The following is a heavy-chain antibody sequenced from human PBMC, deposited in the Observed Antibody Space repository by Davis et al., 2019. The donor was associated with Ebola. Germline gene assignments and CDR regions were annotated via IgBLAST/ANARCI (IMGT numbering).Heavy chain of an antibody. CDR1: GGSINFYY. CDR3: ARDYYYYGMDV. J-gene: IGHJ6*04. V-gene: IGHV4-59*01. CDR2: IYYSGST. Sequence: GSLRLSCTVSGGSINFYYWSWIRQPPGKGLEWIGYIYYSGSTNYNPSLKSRVTISVDTSKNQFSLKLSSVTAADTAVYYCARDYYYYGMDVWGKGTTVTVSS.